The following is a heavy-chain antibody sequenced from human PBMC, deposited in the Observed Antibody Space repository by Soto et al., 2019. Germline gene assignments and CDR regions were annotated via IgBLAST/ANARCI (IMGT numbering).Heavy chain of an antibody. CDR1: SGTISSSKW. CDR2: INQSGSP. Sequence: QVQLQESGPGLVKPSGTLSLTSAVSSGTISSSKWWTWVRQPPGKGLEWIGEINQSGSPNYNPSLRSRVTISVDKSKSQFFLKLSSVTAADTAIYYCAGLGMVAAHREFDPWGQGTLVTVSS. CDR3: AGLGMVAAHREFDP. D-gene: IGHD2-15*01. V-gene: IGHV4-4*02. J-gene: IGHJ5*02.